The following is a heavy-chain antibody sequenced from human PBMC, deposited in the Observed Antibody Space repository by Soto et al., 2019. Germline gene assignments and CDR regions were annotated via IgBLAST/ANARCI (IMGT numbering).Heavy chain of an antibody. V-gene: IGHV1-2*02. D-gene: IGHD1-26*01. CDR2: INPNSGGT. CDR1: GYTFTGYY. CDR3: ARAYSGSYSPNFDY. J-gene: IGHJ4*02. Sequence: GASVKVSSKASGYTFTGYYMHWVRQTPGQGLEWMGWINPNSGGTNYAQKFQGRVTMTRDTSISTAYVELSRLRSDDTAVYYCARAYSGSYSPNFDYWGQGTLVIVSS.